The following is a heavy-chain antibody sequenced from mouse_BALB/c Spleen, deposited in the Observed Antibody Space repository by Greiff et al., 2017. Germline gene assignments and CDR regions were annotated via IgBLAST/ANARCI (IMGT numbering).Heavy chain of an antibody. CDR1: GFTFSSYG. V-gene: IGHV5-6*01. CDR3: ERHRGNYRFDY. D-gene: IGHD2-1*01. Sequence: EVQGVESGGGLVKPGGSRKLSCAASGFTFSSYGMSWVRQTPDKRLEWVATISSGGSYTYYPDSVKGRFTISRDNAKNTLILQMSSLKSEDTAMYYCERHRGNYRFDYWGQGTSLTVSS. CDR2: ISSGGSYT. J-gene: IGHJ2*02.